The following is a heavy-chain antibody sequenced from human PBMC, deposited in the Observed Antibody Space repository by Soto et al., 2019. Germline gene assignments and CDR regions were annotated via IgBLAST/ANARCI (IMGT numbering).Heavy chain of an antibody. D-gene: IGHD6-19*01. J-gene: IGHJ6*02. CDR3: AREGYSSGWYSFYYYYGMDV. CDR1: GYSFTNYE. Sequence: ASVKVSCTASGYSFTNYEISWVRQAPGQGLEWMGWINPNSGSTNYAQKFQGWVTMTRDTSTSTAYMELSRLRSDDTAVYYCAREGYSSGWYSFYYYYGMDVWGQGTTVTVSS. CDR2: INPNSGST. V-gene: IGHV1-2*04.